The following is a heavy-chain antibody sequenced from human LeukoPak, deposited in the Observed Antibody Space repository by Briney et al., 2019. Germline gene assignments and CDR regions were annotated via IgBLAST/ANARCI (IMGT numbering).Heavy chain of an antibody. J-gene: IGHJ4*02. CDR1: GFTFSKYA. Sequence: GGSLRLSCVDSGFTFSKYAMSWVRQAPGKGLEWVSVISGSGDTTYYADSVKGRFTISRDNAKNSLYLQMNSLRAEDTAVYYCARDKQVVVGATTAYDYWGQGTLVTVSS. CDR2: ISGSGDTT. V-gene: IGHV3-23*01. CDR3: ARDKQVVVGATTAYDY. D-gene: IGHD1-26*01.